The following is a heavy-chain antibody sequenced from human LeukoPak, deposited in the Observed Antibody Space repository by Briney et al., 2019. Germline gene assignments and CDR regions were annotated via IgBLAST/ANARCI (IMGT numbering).Heavy chain of an antibody. Sequence: GASVKVSCKASGGTFSSYAISWVRQAPGQGLEWMGGIIPIFGTANYAQKFQGRVTITADESTSTAYMEPSSLRSEDTAVYYCARGGSYCSGGSCYSLAFDIWGQGTMVTVSS. CDR3: ARGGSYCSGGSCYSLAFDI. CDR2: IIPIFGTA. D-gene: IGHD2-15*01. V-gene: IGHV1-69*13. CDR1: GGTFSSYA. J-gene: IGHJ3*02.